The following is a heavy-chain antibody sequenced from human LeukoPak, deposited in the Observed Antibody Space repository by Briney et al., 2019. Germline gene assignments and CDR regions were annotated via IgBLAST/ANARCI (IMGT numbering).Heavy chain of an antibody. V-gene: IGHV4-59*12. CDR3: ARLYCNGGSCFEAY. CDR1: GGSINSYY. J-gene: IGHJ4*02. CDR2: IYYSGNT. D-gene: IGHD2-15*01. Sequence: QTSETLSLTCTVSGGSINSYYWNWIRQPPGKGLEWIGYIYYSGNTNYNPSLKSRVTISVDTSENQFSLKLSSVTAADTAVYYCARLYCNGGSCFEAYWGQGTLVTVSS.